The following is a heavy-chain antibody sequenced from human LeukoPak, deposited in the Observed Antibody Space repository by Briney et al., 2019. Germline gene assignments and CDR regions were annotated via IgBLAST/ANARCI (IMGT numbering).Heavy chain of an antibody. CDR3: ARNTETAIPLPYYFDY. J-gene: IGHJ4*02. CDR1: GGTFSSYA. CDR2: IIPIFGTA. D-gene: IGHD2-21*02. Sequence: EASVKVSFTASGGTFSSYAISWVRQAPGQGLEWMGGIIPIFGTANYAQKFQGRVTITRDTSASTAYMDLSSLRSEDTAVYYCARNTETAIPLPYYFDYWGQGTLVTVSS. V-gene: IGHV1-69*05.